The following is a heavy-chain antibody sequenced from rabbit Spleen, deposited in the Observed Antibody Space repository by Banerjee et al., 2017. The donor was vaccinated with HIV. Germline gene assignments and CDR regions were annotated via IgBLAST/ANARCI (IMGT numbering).Heavy chain of an antibody. CDR1: GFDLNSDVY. CDR2: IAGGSSAFT. V-gene: IGHV1S45*01. J-gene: IGHJ6*01. D-gene: IGHD8-1*01. CDR3: ARDAGSSFSSYGMDL. Sequence: QEHLEESGGGLVKPGGTLTVTCRASGFDLNSDVYMCWVRQAPGKGLEWIACIAGGSSAFTYSATWAKGRFTCSKTSSTTVTLQMTSLTAADTATYFCARDAGSSFSSYGMDLWGPGTLVTVS.